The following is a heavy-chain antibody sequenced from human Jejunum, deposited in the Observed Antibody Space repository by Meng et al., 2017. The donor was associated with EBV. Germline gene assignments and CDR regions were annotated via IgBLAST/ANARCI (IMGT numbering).Heavy chain of an antibody. CDR2: IYDSGTT. Sequence: LPGQGPGQGKPSGTLSFPCTVPGGSFRSSGYYWGWIRQPPGKGLQWIGSIYDSGTTYYNPSLRSRVTISVDTSKNQFSLKLNSVTAADTAVYYCARAGYCSSTTCPRWFDPWGQGTLVTVSS. D-gene: IGHD2-2*01. J-gene: IGHJ5*02. CDR3: ARAGYCSSTTCPRWFDP. CDR1: GGSFRSSGYY. V-gene: IGHV4-39*07.